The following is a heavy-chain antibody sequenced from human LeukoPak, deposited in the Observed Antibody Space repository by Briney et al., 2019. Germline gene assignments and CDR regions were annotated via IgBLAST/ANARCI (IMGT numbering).Heavy chain of an antibody. V-gene: IGHV4-38-2*02. CDR2: IYHTGST. CDR3: ARAISGSFRTSYYFDY. Sequence: SETLSLTCTVSGYSIGSGYYWGWIRQPPGKGLEWIGSIYHTGSTDYNPSLKSRVTVSVDTSKNQFSLKLTSVTAADTAVYYCARAISGSFRTSYYFDYWGQGTLVTVPS. CDR1: GYSIGSGYY. D-gene: IGHD6-13*01. J-gene: IGHJ4*02.